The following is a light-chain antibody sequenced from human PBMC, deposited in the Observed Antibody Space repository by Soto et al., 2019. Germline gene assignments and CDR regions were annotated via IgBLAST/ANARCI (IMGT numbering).Light chain of an antibody. Sequence: EIVLTQSPGTLSLSPGERATLSCRASQSVSSSFLAWYQQKPGQAPRLLIYGASNRPTGIPDRFSGSGSGTDFTLTISRLEPEDFAVYYCQQYGSSPGTFGQGTKVEIK. J-gene: IGKJ1*01. CDR2: GAS. V-gene: IGKV3-20*01. CDR3: QQYGSSPGT. CDR1: QSVSSSF.